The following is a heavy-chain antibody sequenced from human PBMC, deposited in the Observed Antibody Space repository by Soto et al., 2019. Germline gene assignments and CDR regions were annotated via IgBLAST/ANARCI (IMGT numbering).Heavy chain of an antibody. CDR2: ISSSSRII. CDR3: AREGGVYGGHFDY. V-gene: IGHV3-48*02. J-gene: IGHJ4*02. Sequence: EVQLVESGGGLVQPGGSLRLSCAASGFTFSSYSMNWVRQAPGKGLEWVSNISSSSRIIYYADSVKGRFTISRDNAKNSLYLQMNRLRDEDTAVYYCAREGGVYGGHFDYWGQGTLVNVSS. D-gene: IGHD4-17*01. CDR1: GFTFSSYS.